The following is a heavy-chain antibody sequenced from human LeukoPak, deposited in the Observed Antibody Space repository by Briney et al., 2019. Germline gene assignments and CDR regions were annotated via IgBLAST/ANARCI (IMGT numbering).Heavy chain of an antibody. CDR3: ARRVGYDSSGYYYVSTGSLVY. D-gene: IGHD3-22*01. Sequence: ASMKVSCKASGYTFTGYYMHWVRQAPGQGLEWMGRINPNSGGTNYAQKFQGRVTMTRDTSISTAYMELSRLRSDDTAVYYCARRVGYDSSGYYYVSTGSLVYWGQGTLVTVSS. V-gene: IGHV1-2*06. CDR2: INPNSGGT. CDR1: GYTFTGYY. J-gene: IGHJ4*02.